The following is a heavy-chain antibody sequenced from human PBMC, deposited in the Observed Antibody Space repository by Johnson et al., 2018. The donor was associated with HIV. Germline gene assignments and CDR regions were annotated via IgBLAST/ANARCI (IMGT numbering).Heavy chain of an antibody. V-gene: IGHV3-11*04. CDR2: ISSSGSTI. CDR1: GFTFSDYY. CDR3: ARGTPWDAFDI. Sequence: VQLVESGGGLVKPGGSLRLSCAASGFTFSDYYMSWIRQAPGKGLEWVSFISSSGSTIYSADPVKARVTITRDNAKKSLYLQMNSLRPEDPAVYYCARGTPWDAFDIWDQGTMVTVSS. J-gene: IGHJ3*02.